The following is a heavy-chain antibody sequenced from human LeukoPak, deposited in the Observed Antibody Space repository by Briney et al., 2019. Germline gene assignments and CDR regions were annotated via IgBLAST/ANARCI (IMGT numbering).Heavy chain of an antibody. CDR2: IYYSGST. V-gene: IGHV4-59*01. D-gene: IGHD6-13*01. CDR1: GGSISSYY. J-gene: IGHJ5*02. CDR3: ARVGSIAAAIGPFDP. Sequence: SETLSLTCTVSGGSISSYYWSWIRQPPGEGLEWIGYIYYSGSTNYNPSLKSRVTISVDTSKNQFSLKLSSVTAADTAVYYCARVGSIAAAIGPFDPWGQGTLVTVSS.